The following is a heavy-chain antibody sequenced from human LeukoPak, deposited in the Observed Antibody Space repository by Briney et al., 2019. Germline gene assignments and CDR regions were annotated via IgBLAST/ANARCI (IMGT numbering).Heavy chain of an antibody. CDR1: GFIFGSYA. Sequence: GGSLRLSCATSGFIFGSYALHWVRQAPGKGLEGVAVISHDGSNEYLADSVRGRFTISRDRSTQTALLQMNSLRPEDSAVYYCARSPYDASVNIYFYYSLDVWGQGTTVTVSS. D-gene: IGHD3-22*01. CDR3: ARSPYDASVNIYFYYSLDV. J-gene: IGHJ6*02. CDR2: ISHDGSNE. V-gene: IGHV3-30*04.